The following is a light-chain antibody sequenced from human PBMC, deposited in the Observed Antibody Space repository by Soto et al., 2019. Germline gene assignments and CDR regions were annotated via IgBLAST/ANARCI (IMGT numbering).Light chain of an antibody. J-gene: IGKJ3*01. V-gene: IGKV1-16*02. CDR3: QQYNSYPLFT. CDR1: PAISNY. Sequence: DIQMTRSPSSLSASVGDRVTVTCRASPAISNYLAWFQQKPGIAPKSLIYAASGLQSGVPSKFSGSGSGTDLTLTTSSLQPEDFATYYCQQYNSYPLFTFGPGTKVDIK. CDR2: AAS.